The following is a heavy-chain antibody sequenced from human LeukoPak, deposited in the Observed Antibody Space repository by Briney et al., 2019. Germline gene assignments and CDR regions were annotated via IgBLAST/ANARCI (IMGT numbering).Heavy chain of an antibody. V-gene: IGHV3-30-3*01. CDR2: ISYDGSNK. J-gene: IGHJ4*02. D-gene: IGHD2-2*01. CDR3: ARGYCSSTSCPHFDY. Sequence: GGSLRLSCAASGFTFSSYAMHWVRQAPGKGLEWVAVISYDGSNKYYADSVKGRFTISRDNSKNTLYLQMNSLRAEDTAVYYCARGYCSSTSCPHFDYWGQGTLVTVSS. CDR1: GFTFSSYA.